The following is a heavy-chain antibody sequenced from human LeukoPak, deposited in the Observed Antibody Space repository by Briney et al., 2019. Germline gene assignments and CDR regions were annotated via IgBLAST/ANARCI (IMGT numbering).Heavy chain of an antibody. Sequence: SETLSLTCTVSGDSMSPYFWTWVRQSPGKGLEWVGYIYQTTTTYNPSLKGRVTISTDMSQDQLSLKVTSVTAADTAVYYCARNFPGRTEDVWGKGTTVIVSS. J-gene: IGHJ6*04. CDR2: IYQTTT. CDR3: ARNFPGRTEDV. CDR1: GDSMSPYF. D-gene: IGHD1-14*01. V-gene: IGHV4-59*01.